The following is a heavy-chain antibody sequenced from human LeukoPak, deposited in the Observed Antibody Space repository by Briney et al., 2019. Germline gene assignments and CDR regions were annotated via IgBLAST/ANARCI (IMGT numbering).Heavy chain of an antibody. J-gene: IGHJ4*02. CDR3: ANWREGVVADFES. Sequence: PGGSLRLSCAASGFTFTTYAMSWVRQAPETGLEWVSAISASGHNTYYADSVKGRFTISRDNPKNTLYLQMNSLRAEDTAIYYCANWREGVVADFESWGQGSLVSVSS. CDR2: ISASGHNT. V-gene: IGHV3-23*01. D-gene: IGHD3-22*01. CDR1: GFTFTTYA.